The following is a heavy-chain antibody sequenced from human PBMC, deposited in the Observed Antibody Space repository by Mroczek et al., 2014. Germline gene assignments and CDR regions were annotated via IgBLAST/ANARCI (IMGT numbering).Heavy chain of an antibody. CDR1: GFTFSSYG. CDR2: ISYDGSNK. CDR3: AKDFLYSSGPEKGGYFDY. J-gene: IGHJ4*02. Sequence: QVQLVESGGGVVQPGRSLRLSCAASGFTFSSYGMHWVRQAPGKGLEWVAVISYDGSNKYYADSVKGRFTISRDNSKNTLYLQMNSLRAEDTAVYYCAKDFLYSSGPEKGGYFDYWGQGTLVTVSS. D-gene: IGHD6-19*01. V-gene: IGHV3-30*18.